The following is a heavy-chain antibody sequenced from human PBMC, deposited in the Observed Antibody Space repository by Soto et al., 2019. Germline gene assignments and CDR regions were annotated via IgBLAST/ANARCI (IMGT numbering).Heavy chain of an antibody. CDR2: ISGSGGST. CDR1: GFTFNNYA. V-gene: IGHV3-23*01. Sequence: GGSLRLSCAASGFTFNNYAMSWVRQAPGKGLEWVSAISGSGGSTYYADSVKGRFTISRDNSKNTLYLQMNSLRAEDTAVYYCAKLTRVVAANGFVDPWGQGTLVTVPQ. J-gene: IGHJ5*02. CDR3: AKLTRVVAANGFVDP. D-gene: IGHD2-15*01.